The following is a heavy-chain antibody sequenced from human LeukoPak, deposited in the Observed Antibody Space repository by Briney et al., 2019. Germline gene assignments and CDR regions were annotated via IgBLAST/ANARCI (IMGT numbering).Heavy chain of an antibody. V-gene: IGHV1-69*04. Sequence: SVKVSCKATGGTLTSYAISWVRQAPGQGLEWIGRIITILGIANYAQKFQGRVTITADKSTSTDYMELSSLRSEDTAVYYCARDDYGGKFDYWGQGTLVTVSS. D-gene: IGHD4-17*01. CDR3: ARDDYGGKFDY. CDR2: IITILGIA. CDR1: GGTLTSYA. J-gene: IGHJ4*02.